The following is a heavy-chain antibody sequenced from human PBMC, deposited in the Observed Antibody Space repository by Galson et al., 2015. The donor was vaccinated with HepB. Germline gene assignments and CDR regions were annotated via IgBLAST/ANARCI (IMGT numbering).Heavy chain of an antibody. CDR1: EFTFSSYG. J-gene: IGHJ4*02. CDR3: ARPQQQLTTGDWYFDY. CDR2: IWYDGSNK. V-gene: IGHV3-33*08. Sequence: SLRLSCAASEFTFSSYGMHWVRQAPGKGLEWVAVIWYDGSNKYYADSVKGRFTISRDNSKNTLYLQMNSLRAEDTAVYYCARPQQQLTTGDWYFDYWGQGTLVTVSS. D-gene: IGHD6-13*01.